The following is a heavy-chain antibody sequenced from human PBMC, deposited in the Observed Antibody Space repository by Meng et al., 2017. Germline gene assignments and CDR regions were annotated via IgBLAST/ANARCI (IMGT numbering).Heavy chain of an antibody. Sequence: SVKVSCKASGGTFSSYAISWVRQAPGQGLEWMGGIIPIFGTANYAQKFQGGVTITADKSASTAYVELSSLRPEDTAVYYCARDGYCSGGSCYGMDVWGQGNTV. V-gene: IGHV1-69*06. J-gene: IGHJ6*01. D-gene: IGHD2-15*01. CDR3: ARDGYCSGGSCYGMDV. CDR2: IIPIFGTA. CDR1: GGTFSSYA.